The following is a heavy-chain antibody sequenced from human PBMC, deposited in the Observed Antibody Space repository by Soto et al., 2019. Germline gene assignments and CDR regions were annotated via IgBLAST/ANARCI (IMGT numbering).Heavy chain of an antibody. D-gene: IGHD3-22*01. CDR2: ISYDGSNK. V-gene: IGHV3-30*18. Sequence: GGSLRLSCAASGLTFSSYGMHWVRQAPGKGLEWVAVISYDGSNKYYADSVKGRFTISRDNTKNTLYLQMNSLRAEDTAVYYCAKAAMIVVVMEGGFDYWGQGTLVTVSS. CDR3: AKAAMIVVVMEGGFDY. J-gene: IGHJ4*02. CDR1: GLTFSSYG.